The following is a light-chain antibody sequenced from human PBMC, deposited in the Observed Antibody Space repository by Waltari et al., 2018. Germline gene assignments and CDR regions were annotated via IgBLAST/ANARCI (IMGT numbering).Light chain of an antibody. CDR3: QQYYSTPPT. J-gene: IGKJ2*01. CDR1: LWIYNFKNY. CDR2: WAS. V-gene: IGKV4-1*01. Sequence: LWIYNFKNYVIWYQQKPGQPPKLRIYWASTRESGVPDRFSGSWSETNFTLTIIGLQAEDVAVYYCQQYYSTPPTFGQGTKLKI.